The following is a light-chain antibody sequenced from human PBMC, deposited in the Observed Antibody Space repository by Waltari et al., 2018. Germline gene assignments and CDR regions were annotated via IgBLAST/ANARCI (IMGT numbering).Light chain of an antibody. V-gene: IGKV3-15*01. Sequence: EIVMTQSPATLSVSPGESATLSCRASESVSSNLAWYQQKPGQAPRLLMYSGSNRATGIPARFSGSGSGREFTLTISSLQSEDFAVYYCQQYNTWPPYTFGQGTKLEIK. CDR1: ESVSSN. CDR3: QQYNTWPPYT. J-gene: IGKJ2*01. CDR2: SGS.